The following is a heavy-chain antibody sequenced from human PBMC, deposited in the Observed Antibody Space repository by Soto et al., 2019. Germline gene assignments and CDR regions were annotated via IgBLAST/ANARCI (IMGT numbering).Heavy chain of an antibody. CDR2: MSRTGDNT. CDR1: GFTFSIYA. D-gene: IGHD3-22*01. V-gene: IGHV3-23*01. J-gene: IGHJ4*02. Sequence: GGSLRLSCAASGFTFSIYAMTWVRQSPGKGLEWVSSMSRTGDNTYYADSVKGRFTISRDNSKNTLYLQMNSLRAEDTAIYYCAIDQINSNPLCYFDFWGPGILVTVSS. CDR3: AIDQINSNPLCYFDF.